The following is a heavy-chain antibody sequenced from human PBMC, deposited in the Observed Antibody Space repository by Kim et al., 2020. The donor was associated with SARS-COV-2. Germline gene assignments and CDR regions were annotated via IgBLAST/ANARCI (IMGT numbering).Heavy chain of an antibody. CDR1: GGSFSGYY. J-gene: IGHJ6*02. Sequence: SETLSLTCAVYGGSFSGYYWSWIRQPPGKGLEWIGEINHSGSTNYNPSLKSRVTISVDTSKNQFSLKLSSVTAADTAVYYCARGGTMVRGVIITTPYYYYGMDVWGQGTTVTVSS. V-gene: IGHV4-34*01. CDR3: ARGGTMVRGVIITTPYYYYGMDV. CDR2: INHSGST. D-gene: IGHD3-10*01.